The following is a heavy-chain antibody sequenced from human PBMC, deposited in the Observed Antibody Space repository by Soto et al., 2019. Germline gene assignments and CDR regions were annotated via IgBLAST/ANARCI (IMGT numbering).Heavy chain of an antibody. CDR3: ATGGGRGNWTPLGY. CDR1: GFTFSSYA. Sequence: QVQLVESGGGVVQPGRSLRLSCAASGFTFSSYAMHWVRQAPGKGLEWVAVISYDGSNKYYADSVKGRFTISRDNSKNTLYLQLNGLRAEDTAVYYCATGGGRGNWTPLGYWGQGTLVTVSS. D-gene: IGHD1-1*01. V-gene: IGHV3-30-3*01. J-gene: IGHJ4*02. CDR2: ISYDGSNK.